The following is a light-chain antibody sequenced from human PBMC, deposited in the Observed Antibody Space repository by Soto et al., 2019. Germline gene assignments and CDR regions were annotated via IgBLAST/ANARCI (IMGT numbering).Light chain of an antibody. J-gene: IGKJ1*01. CDR1: QSVSSY. CDR3: QQYNNWPRT. Sequence: EIVLSQSPGTLSLSPGERATLSCRASQSVSSYLAWYQQKPGQAPRLLIFDASNRATGIPARFSGSGSGTDFTLTISSLEPEDFAVYYCQQYNNWPRTFGQGTKVDI. V-gene: IGKV3-11*01. CDR2: DAS.